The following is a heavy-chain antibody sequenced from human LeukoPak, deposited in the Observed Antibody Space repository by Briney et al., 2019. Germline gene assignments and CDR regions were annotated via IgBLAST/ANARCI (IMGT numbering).Heavy chain of an antibody. J-gene: IGHJ4*02. Sequence: PGGSLRLSCAASGFTFSSYGMHWVRQAPGKGLEWVSSISSSSTYIYYADSVKGRFTISRDNAKNSLYLQMNSLRAEDTAVYYCARDEVYGEQYYFDYWGQGTLVTVSS. CDR3: ARDEVYGEQYYFDY. D-gene: IGHD4/OR15-4a*01. V-gene: IGHV3-21*01. CDR2: ISSSSTYI. CDR1: GFTFSSYG.